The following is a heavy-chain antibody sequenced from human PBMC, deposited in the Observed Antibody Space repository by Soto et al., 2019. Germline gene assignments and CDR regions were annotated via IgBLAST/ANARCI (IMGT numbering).Heavy chain of an antibody. CDR2: IIPMFGSP. J-gene: IGHJ6*02. CDR3: ARGGFVAGLYNAMDV. D-gene: IGHD3-3*01. Sequence: QVQLVQSGAEVKKPGSSVKVSCKASGGTLSTNAMSWVRQAPGQGLEWMGAIIPMFGSPKYAQKFQGRVTITADNPTSTIYMEMISLTSTDTAVYYCARGGFVAGLYNAMDVWGQGTAVAVSS. CDR1: GGTLSTNA. V-gene: IGHV1-69*06.